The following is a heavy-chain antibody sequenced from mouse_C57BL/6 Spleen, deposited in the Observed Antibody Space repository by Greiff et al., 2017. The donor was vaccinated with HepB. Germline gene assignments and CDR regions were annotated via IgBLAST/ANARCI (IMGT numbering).Heavy chain of an antibody. CDR1: GYAFSSSW. CDR2: IYPGDGDT. J-gene: IGHJ3*01. V-gene: IGHV1-82*01. CDR3: AREDYYGSSGFAY. Sequence: QVHVKQSGPELVKPGASVKISCKASGYAFSSSWMNWVKQRPGKGLEWIGRIYPGDGDTNYNGKFKGKATLTADKSSSTAYMQLSSLTSEDSAVYFCAREDYYGSSGFAYWGQGTLVTVSA. D-gene: IGHD1-1*01.